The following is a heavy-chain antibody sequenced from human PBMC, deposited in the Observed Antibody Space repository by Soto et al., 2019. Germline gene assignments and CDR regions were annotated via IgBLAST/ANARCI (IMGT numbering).Heavy chain of an antibody. V-gene: IGHV3-21*01. CDR3: AIYGYDSSGYWHGMDV. CDR2: ISSSSSYI. J-gene: IGHJ6*02. CDR1: GFTFSSYS. Sequence: EVQLVESGGGLVKPGGSLRLSCAASGFTFSSYSMNWVRQAPGKGLEWVSSISSSSSYIYYADSVKGRFTISRDNAKNSLYLQMNSLRAEDTAVYYCAIYGYDSSGYWHGMDVWGQGTTVTVSS. D-gene: IGHD3-22*01.